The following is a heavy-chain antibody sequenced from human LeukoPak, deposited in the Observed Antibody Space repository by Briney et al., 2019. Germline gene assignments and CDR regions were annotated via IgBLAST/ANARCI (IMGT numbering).Heavy chain of an antibody. Sequence: GGSLRLSCAASGFTFSSYAMHRVRQAPGKGLEWVAVISCDGSNKYYADSVKGRFTISRDNSKNTLYLQMNSLRAEDTAVYYCARDYDFWSGYPTPYYYYYGMDVWGQGTTVTVSS. CDR2: ISCDGSNK. CDR3: ARDYDFWSGYPTPYYYYYGMDV. V-gene: IGHV3-30-3*01. CDR1: GFTFSSYA. J-gene: IGHJ6*02. D-gene: IGHD3-3*01.